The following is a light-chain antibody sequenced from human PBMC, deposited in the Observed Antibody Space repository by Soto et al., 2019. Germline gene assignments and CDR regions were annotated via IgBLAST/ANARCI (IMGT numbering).Light chain of an antibody. CDR1: SSDIGGYNA. CDR2: EVT. J-gene: IGLJ1*01. Sequence: QSVLTQPASVSGSPGQTITISCTVTSSDIGGYNAVPWYQHHPGKAPKLIIYEVTHRPSGVSDRFSASKSGNTASLTISGLQAEDEADYYCNSFRVSHLYVFGTGTKVTLL. CDR3: NSFRVSHLYV. V-gene: IGLV2-14*01.